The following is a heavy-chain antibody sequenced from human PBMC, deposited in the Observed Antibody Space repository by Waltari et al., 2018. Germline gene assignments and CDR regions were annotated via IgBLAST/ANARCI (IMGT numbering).Heavy chain of an antibody. CDR3: VLYSSSFLGDC. CDR1: GFTFNDYW. J-gene: IGHJ4*02. D-gene: IGHD6-13*01. V-gene: IGHV3-74*01. Sequence: EVQLVESGGGLVQPGGSLRLSCAASGFTFNDYWMHWVRQAPGKGLVAVSQINLDGRITSDADSVKGRFTISRDNAKNTLFLQMNSLRAEDTAVYYCVLYSSSFLGDCWGQGTLVTVSS. CDR2: INLDGRIT.